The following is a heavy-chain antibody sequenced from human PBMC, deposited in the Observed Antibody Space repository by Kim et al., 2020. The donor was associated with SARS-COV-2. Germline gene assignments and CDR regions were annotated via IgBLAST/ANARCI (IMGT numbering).Heavy chain of an antibody. Sequence: ASVKVSCKASGYTFTTYGISWVRQAPAPGLEWIGWMNANNGDPKYAQQFQGIVTMTTNTSPTTAYMELRTLKSDNTAVYYFALDPGG. CDR1: GYTFTTYG. J-gene: IGHJ5*02. V-gene: IGHV1-18*01. CDR3: ALDP. CDR2: MNANNGDP.